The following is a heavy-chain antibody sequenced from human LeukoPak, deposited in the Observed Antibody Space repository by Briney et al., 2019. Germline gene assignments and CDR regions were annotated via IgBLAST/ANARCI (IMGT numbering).Heavy chain of an antibody. CDR3: ASEDIVVVPAAIGGYYYYYYGMDV. CDR1: GGTFSSYA. Sequence: ASVKVSCRASGGTFSSYAISWVRQAPGQGLEWMGRIIPILVIANYAQKFQGRVTITADKSTSAAYMELSSLRSEDTAVYYCASEDIVVVPAAIGGYYYYYYGMDVWGQGTTVTVSS. D-gene: IGHD2-2*01. J-gene: IGHJ6*02. CDR2: IIPILVIA. V-gene: IGHV1-69*04.